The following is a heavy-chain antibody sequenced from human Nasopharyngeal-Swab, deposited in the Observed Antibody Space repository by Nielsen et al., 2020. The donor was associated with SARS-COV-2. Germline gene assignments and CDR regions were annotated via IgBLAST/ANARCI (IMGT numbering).Heavy chain of an antibody. D-gene: IGHD3-10*01. V-gene: IGHV1-69*06. Sequence: SVKVSCKASGCTFHSYAVSWVRQAAGQGLEWIGGIIPLFGTPNHAQQFRGRVTITAETSKSTAFMELTSLKSEDKAVYSCVTITMVTTVGWYFDLWGRGTLVTVSS. J-gene: IGHJ2*01. CDR1: GCTFHSYA. CDR2: IIPLFGTP. CDR3: VTITMVTTVGWYFDL.